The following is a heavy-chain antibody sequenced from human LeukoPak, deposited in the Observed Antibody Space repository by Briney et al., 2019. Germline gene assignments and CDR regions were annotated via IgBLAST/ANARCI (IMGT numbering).Heavy chain of an antibody. J-gene: IGHJ4*02. Sequence: PSETLSLTCTVSRGSISDYGYYWSWIRQPPGKGLEWIGYIYYSGSTNYNPSLKSRVTISVDTSKNQFSLKLSSVTAADTAVYYCARLSKRGLTRDYWGQGTLVTVSS. CDR2: IYYSGST. D-gene: IGHD2/OR15-2a*01. CDR1: RGSISDYGYY. V-gene: IGHV4-61*08. CDR3: ARLSKRGLTRDY.